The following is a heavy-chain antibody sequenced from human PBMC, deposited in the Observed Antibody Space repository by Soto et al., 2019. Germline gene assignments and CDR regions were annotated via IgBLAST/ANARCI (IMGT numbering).Heavy chain of an antibody. Sequence: QVQLVQSGAEVKKPGSSVKVSCKASGGTLSSYAISWVRQAPGQGLEWMGGIIPIFGTTNYAQRYQGRVTITADISTSTAYMALSSLRSEDTAVYYCAIHRLVRGVIIAYGMDVWDQGTTVTVSS. J-gene: IGHJ6*02. D-gene: IGHD3-10*01. CDR1: GGTLSSYA. CDR3: AIHRLVRGVIIAYGMDV. CDR2: IIPIFGTT. V-gene: IGHV1-69*06.